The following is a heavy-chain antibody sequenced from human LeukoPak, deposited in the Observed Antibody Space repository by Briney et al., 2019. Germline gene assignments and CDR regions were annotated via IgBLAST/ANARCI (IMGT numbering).Heavy chain of an antibody. CDR3: AGRITGYSSGYVF. D-gene: IGHD5-18*01. Sequence: GGSLRLSCVGSGFAFSNYAMSWVRQAPGKGLDWVSVISGSAHKIRYADSVRGRFTISRDNSENTVYLQMNNLRGEDTAIYYCAGRITGYSSGYVFWGQGTLVTVSS. CDR1: GFAFSNYA. J-gene: IGHJ4*02. V-gene: IGHV3-23*01. CDR2: ISGSAHKI.